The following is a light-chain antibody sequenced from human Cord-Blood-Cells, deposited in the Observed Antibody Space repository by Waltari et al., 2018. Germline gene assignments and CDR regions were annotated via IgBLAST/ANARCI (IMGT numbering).Light chain of an antibody. J-gene: IGLJ2*01. V-gene: IGLV2-23*01. Sequence: QSALTQPASVSGSPGQSITISCTGTSSDLGCYNLVSWYQQHPGKAPKLMIYEGSKRPSGVSNRFSGSKSGNTASLTISGLQAEDEADYYCCSYAGSSTVVFGGGTKLTVL. CDR1: SSDLGCYNL. CDR3: CSYAGSSTVV. CDR2: EGS.